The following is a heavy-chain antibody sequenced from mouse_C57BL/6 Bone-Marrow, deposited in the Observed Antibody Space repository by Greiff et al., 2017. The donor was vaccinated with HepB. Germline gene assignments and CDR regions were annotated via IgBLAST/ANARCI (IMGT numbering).Heavy chain of an antibody. CDR2: IDPSDSYT. V-gene: IGHV1-69*01. Sequence: VQLQQPGAELVMPGASVKLSCKASGYTFTSYWMHWVKQRPGQGLEWIGEIDPSDSYTNYNQKFKGKSALTVDKSSSTAYMQLSSLTSEDSAVYYCALGDWFAYWGQGTMVTVSA. J-gene: IGHJ3*01. D-gene: IGHD2-13*01. CDR3: ALGDWFAY. CDR1: GYTFTSYW.